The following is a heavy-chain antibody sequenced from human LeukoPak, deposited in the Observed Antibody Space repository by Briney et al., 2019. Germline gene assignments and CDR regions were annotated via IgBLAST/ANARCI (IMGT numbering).Heavy chain of an antibody. J-gene: IGHJ4*02. CDR2: ISSSSSYI. V-gene: IGHV3-21*01. CDR1: GFTFSSDS. CDR3: ARESRSTMVRGVFYY. D-gene: IGHD3-10*01. Sequence: GGSLRLSCAASGFTFSSDSMNWVRQAPGKGLEWVSSISSSSSYIYYADSVKGRFTISRDNAKNSLYLQMNSLRAEDTAVYYCARESRSTMVRGVFYYWGQGTLVTVSS.